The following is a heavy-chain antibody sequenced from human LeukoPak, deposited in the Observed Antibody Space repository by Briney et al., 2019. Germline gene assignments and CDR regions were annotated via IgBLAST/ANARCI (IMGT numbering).Heavy chain of an antibody. CDR2: IYYSGST. CDR1: GGSISSSSYY. D-gene: IGHD6-19*01. Sequence: PSETLSLTCTVSGGSISSSSYYWGWIRQPPGKGLEWIGSIYYSGSTYYNPSLKSRVTISVDTSKNQFSLKLSSVNAADTAVYYCARGGSGWYYYYYYYMDVWGKGTTVTVSS. CDR3: ARGGSGWYYYYYYYMDV. J-gene: IGHJ6*03. V-gene: IGHV4-39*07.